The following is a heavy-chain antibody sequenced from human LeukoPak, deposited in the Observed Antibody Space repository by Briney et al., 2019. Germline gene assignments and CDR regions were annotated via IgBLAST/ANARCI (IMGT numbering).Heavy chain of an antibody. D-gene: IGHD4-17*01. CDR1: GFTFSSYA. Sequence: GGSLRLSCAASGFTFSSYAMSWVRQAPGKGLERVSAISGSGGITYYADSVKGRFTISRDNSKNTLYLQMNSLRAEDTAVYYCAKTDGDYVSDYWGQGTLVTVSS. V-gene: IGHV3-23*01. CDR3: AKTDGDYVSDY. J-gene: IGHJ4*02. CDR2: ISGSGGIT.